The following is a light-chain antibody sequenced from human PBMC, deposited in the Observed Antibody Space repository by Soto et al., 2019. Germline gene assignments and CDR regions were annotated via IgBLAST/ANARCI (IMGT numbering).Light chain of an antibody. J-gene: IGKJ1*01. CDR2: KAS. V-gene: IGKV1-5*03. Sequence: DIQMTQSPSTLSASVGDRVTITCRASQSISSWLAWYQQKPGKAPKLLLYKASSLESGVPSRFSGSGSGTEFTLTISSLQPDDFATYYCQQYYSWWTFGQGTKVEIK. CDR3: QQYYSWWT. CDR1: QSISSW.